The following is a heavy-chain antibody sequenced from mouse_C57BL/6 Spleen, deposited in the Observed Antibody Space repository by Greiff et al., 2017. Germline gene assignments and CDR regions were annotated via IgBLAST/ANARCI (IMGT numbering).Heavy chain of an antibody. D-gene: IGHD2-5*01. J-gene: IGHJ4*01. Sequence: EVKVVESGGGLVKPGGSLKLSCAASGFTFSDYGMHWVRQAPEKGLEWVAYISSGSSTIYYADTVKCRFTISRDNAKNTLFLQMTSLRSEDTAMYYCAKNYYSNYLYAMDYWGQGTSVTVSS. V-gene: IGHV5-17*01. CDR1: GFTFSDYG. CDR3: AKNYYSNYLYAMDY. CDR2: ISSGSSTI.